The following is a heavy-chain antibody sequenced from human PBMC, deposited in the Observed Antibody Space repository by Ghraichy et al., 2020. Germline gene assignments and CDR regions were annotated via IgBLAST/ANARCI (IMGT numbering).Heavy chain of an antibody. CDR2: ISYDGSNK. V-gene: IGHV3-30*18. D-gene: IGHD3-10*01. CDR3: AKDSATYYYGSGSYANY. Sequence: GGSLRLSCAASGFTFSSYGMHWVRQAPGKGLEWVAVISYDGSNKYYADSVKGRFTISRDNSKNTLYLQMNSLRAEDTAGYYCAKDSATYYYGSGSYANYWGQGTLVTVSS. CDR1: GFTFSSYG. J-gene: IGHJ4*02.